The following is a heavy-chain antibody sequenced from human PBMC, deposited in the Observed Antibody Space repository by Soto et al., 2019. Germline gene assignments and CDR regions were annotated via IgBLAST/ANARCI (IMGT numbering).Heavy chain of an antibody. J-gene: IGHJ5*02. CDR3: ARKISGKLGYCTNGVCFNWFDP. V-gene: IGHV3-23*01. CDR2: ISGSGGST. CDR1: GFTFSSYA. D-gene: IGHD2-8*01. Sequence: PGGSLRLSCAASGFTFSSYAMSWVRQAPGKGLEWVSAISGSGGSTYYADSVKGRFTISRDNSKSTLYLQMNSLRAEDTAVYYCARKISGKLGYCTNGVCFNWFDPWGQGTLVTVSS.